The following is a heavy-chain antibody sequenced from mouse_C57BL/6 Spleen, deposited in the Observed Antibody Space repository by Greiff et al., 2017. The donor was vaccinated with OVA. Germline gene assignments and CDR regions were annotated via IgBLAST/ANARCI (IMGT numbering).Heavy chain of an antibody. D-gene: IGHD1-1*01. V-gene: IGHV5-17*01. CDR2: ISSGSSTI. CDR3: ARPVDTTVVALFAY. J-gene: IGHJ3*01. Sequence: EVMLVESGGGLLKPGGSLKLSCAASGFTFSDYGMHWVRQAPEKGLEWVAYISSGSSTIYYADTVKGRFTISRDNAKNTLFLQMTSLRSEDTAMYYCARPVDTTVVALFAYWGQGTLVTVSA. CDR1: GFTFSDYG.